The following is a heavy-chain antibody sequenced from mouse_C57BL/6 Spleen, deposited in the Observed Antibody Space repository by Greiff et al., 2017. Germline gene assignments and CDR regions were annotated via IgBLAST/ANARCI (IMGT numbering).Heavy chain of an antibody. CDR3: AREEGNYLDY. V-gene: IGHV3-6*01. J-gene: IGHJ2*01. Sequence: ESGPGLVKPSQSLSLTCSVTGYSITSGYYWNWIRQFPGNKLEWMGYISYDGSNNYNPSLKNRISITRDTSKNQFFLKLNSVTTEDTATYYCAREEGNYLDYWGQGTTLTVSS. CDR2: ISYDGSN. CDR1: GYSITSGYY.